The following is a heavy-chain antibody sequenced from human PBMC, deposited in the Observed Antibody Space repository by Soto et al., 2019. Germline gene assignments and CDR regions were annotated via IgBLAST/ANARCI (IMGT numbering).Heavy chain of an antibody. Sequence: QVQLVESGGGVGQPGRSLRLSCAASGFTFSSYGMHWVRQAPGKGLEWVAVIWYDGSNKYYADSVKGRFTISRDNSKNTLYLQMNSLRAEDTAVYYCARDRSLAARLDYWGQGTLVTVSS. J-gene: IGHJ4*02. V-gene: IGHV3-33*01. D-gene: IGHD6-6*01. CDR3: ARDRSLAARLDY. CDR2: IWYDGSNK. CDR1: GFTFSSYG.